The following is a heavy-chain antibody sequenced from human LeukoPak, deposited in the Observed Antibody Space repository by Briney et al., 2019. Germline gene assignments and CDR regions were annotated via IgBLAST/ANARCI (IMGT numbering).Heavy chain of an antibody. CDR3: ARDQGSWGSRYGSANPPYNWFDP. CDR2: IWYDGSNK. J-gene: IGHJ5*02. D-gene: IGHD3-10*01. V-gene: IGHV3-33*08. Sequence: PGGSLRLSCAASGFTFSSYGMHWVRQAPGKGLEWVAVIWYDGSNKYYADSVKGRFTISRDNSKNTLYLQMNSLRAEDTAVYYCARDQGSWGSRYGSANPPYNWFDPWGQGTLVTVSS. CDR1: GFTFSSYG.